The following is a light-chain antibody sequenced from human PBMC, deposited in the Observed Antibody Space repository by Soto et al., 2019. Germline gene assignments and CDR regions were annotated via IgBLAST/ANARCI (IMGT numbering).Light chain of an antibody. Sequence: EIVMTQSPATLSVSPGERATLSCRASQSVNSNLAWFQQKLGQAPRLLIYGASTRATGIPARFSGRGSGREFTLTISSLQSEDFAVYYCQQYNNWPHTFGGGTKVEIK. CDR1: QSVNSN. CDR3: QQYNNWPHT. J-gene: IGKJ4*01. CDR2: GAS. V-gene: IGKV3-15*01.